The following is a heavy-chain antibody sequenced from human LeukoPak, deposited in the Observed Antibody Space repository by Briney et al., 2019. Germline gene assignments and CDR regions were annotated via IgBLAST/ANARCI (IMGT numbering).Heavy chain of an antibody. CDR1: GGSISSNSCY. CDR3: AVILTGPIWGVDY. CDR2: IYYSGSI. D-gene: IGHD3-9*01. V-gene: IGHV4-39*07. Sequence: PSGTLSLTCTVSGGSISSNSCYWGWIRQPPGKGLEWIGSIYYSGSIYYNPSLKSRVTISVDTSKNQFSLKLSSVTAADTAVYYCAVILTGPIWGVDYWGQGTLVTVSS. J-gene: IGHJ4*02.